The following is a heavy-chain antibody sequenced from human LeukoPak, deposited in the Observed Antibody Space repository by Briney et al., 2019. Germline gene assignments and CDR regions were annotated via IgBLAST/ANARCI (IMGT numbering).Heavy chain of an antibody. CDR1: GGTFSSYA. V-gene: IGHV1-2*06. Sequence: ASVKVSCKASGGTFSSYAISWVRQAPGQGLEWMGRINPDSGGTNFAQTFQARVTVTRDTAISTAYMELSTLRSDDTAVYYCARPRATKLVDDGFDIWGQGTIVTVSS. CDR2: INPDSGGT. D-gene: IGHD1-26*01. J-gene: IGHJ3*02. CDR3: ARPRATKLVDDGFDI.